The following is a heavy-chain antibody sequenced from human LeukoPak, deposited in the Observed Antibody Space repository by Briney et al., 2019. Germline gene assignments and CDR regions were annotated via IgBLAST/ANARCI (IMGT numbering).Heavy chain of an antibody. V-gene: IGHV3-66*01. J-gene: IGHJ3*02. CDR3: ARDVGFIVGATPGAFDI. CDR1: GFTVSSNY. CDR2: IYSGGNT. D-gene: IGHD1-26*01. Sequence: PGGSLRLSCAASGFTVSSNYMTWVRQAPGKGLEWVSVIYSGGNTYYADSVKGRFTISRDNTKNTLYLQMNSLRADDTAVYYCARDVGFIVGATPGAFDIWGQGTMVT.